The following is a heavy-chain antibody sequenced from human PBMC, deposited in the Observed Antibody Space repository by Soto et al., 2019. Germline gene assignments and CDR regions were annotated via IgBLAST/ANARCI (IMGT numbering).Heavy chain of an antibody. CDR2: LYWDGDK. J-gene: IGHJ4*02. Sequence: QITLRESGPTLVKPTQTLTLTCTFSGFSLGTSGEGVGWIRQPPRKALEWLATLYWDGDKRYSPSLRSRLTISKDTSESQVVLTMTNRDAADTATYFCARGKRTITVAPYFDYWGLGSLVTVSS. V-gene: IGHV2-5*02. D-gene: IGHD1-7*01. CDR3: ARGKRTITVAPYFDY. CDR1: GFSLGTSGEG.